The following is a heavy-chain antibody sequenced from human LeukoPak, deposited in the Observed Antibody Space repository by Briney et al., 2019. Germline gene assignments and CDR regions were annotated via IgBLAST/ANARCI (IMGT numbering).Heavy chain of an antibody. CDR2: IDGDDNK. CDR3: VRSGYSSPFDY. J-gene: IGHJ4*02. Sequence: SGPTLVKPTQTLILTCTFSGFSLSTSGMRVSWIRQPPGKALEWLARIDGDDNKLYSASQKTRLTISKDTSENQVVLTMTNMDPVDTATYFCVRSGYSSPFDYWGQGTLVTVSS. D-gene: IGHD6-13*01. V-gene: IGHV2-70*04. CDR1: GFSLSTSGMR.